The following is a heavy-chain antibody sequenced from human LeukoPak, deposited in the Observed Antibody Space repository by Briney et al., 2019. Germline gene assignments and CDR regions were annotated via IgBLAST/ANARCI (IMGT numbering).Heavy chain of an antibody. CDR3: AKDDVWSYGSENAFDI. V-gene: IGHV3-23*01. J-gene: IGHJ3*02. CDR2: ISGSGGST. Sequence: PGGSLRLSCVVSGFTFSSYAMSWVRQAPGKGLEWVSVISGSGGSTYYADSVKGRFTISRGNSKNTLYLQMNSLRAEDTAVYYCAKDDVWSYGSENAFDIWGQGTMVTVSS. CDR1: GFTFSSYA. D-gene: IGHD5-18*01.